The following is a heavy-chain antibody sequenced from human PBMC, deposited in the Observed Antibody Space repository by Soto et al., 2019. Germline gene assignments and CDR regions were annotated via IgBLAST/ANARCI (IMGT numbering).Heavy chain of an antibody. CDR2: IYPGDSET. J-gene: IGHJ3*01. CDR1: GYNFTTYW. D-gene: IGHD1-26*01. Sequence: LGESLKISCKGSGYNFTTYWIGWVRQMPGKGLEWMAIIYPGDSETRYSPSFQGQVTMSADKSISTAYLQWSSLKASDTAMYYCARPYSGGPNDPFDVWGQGTMVTVSS. V-gene: IGHV5-51*01. CDR3: ARPYSGGPNDPFDV.